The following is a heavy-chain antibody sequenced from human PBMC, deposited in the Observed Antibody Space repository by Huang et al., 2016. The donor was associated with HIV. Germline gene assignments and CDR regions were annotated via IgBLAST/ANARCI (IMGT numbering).Heavy chain of an antibody. D-gene: IGHD3-10*01. CDR2: IKQDGSEE. V-gene: IGHV3-7*01. J-gene: IGHJ4*02. CDR1: GFTFSSYW. CDR3: ARRLRYYYGSGRTSGYFDY. Sequence: EVQLVESGGGLVQPGGSLRLSCTASGFTFSSYWMSWVRQAAGKGMEWVANIKQDGSEEYYVDSVKGRFSISRDNAKNSLYLQMNSLRAEDTAVYYCARRLRYYYGSGRTSGYFDYWGQGTLVTVSS.